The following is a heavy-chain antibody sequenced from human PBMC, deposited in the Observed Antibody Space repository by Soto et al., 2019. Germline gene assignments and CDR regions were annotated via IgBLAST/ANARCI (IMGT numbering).Heavy chain of an antibody. CDR3: GAGQYFSDY. J-gene: IGHJ4*02. CDR1: GFTFSSYG. CDR2: ISYDGSDK. V-gene: IGHV3-30*03. Sequence: QVQLVESGGGVVQPGRSLRLSCAASGFTFSSYGMHWVRQAPGKGLEWVALISYDGSDKYYADSVKGRFTFSRDNSKNTLYLQMNSLRVEDTAVYYCGAGQYFSDYWGQGTRVTVSS. D-gene: IGHD6-13*01.